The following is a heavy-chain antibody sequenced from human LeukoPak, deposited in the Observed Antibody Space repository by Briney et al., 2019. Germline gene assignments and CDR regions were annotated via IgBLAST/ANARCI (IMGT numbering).Heavy chain of an antibody. V-gene: IGHV4-59*01. CDR2: ISYSGST. Sequence: PSETLSLTCTVSGGSISSDYWSWIRQPPGMGLEWIGYISYSGSTNYNPSLKSRLTISADTSQNQFSLKLSSVTAADTAVYHCARVFQTVTYDDGDYWGQGILVTVSS. CDR3: ARVFQTVTYDDGDY. CDR1: GGSISSDY. D-gene: IGHD4-17*01. J-gene: IGHJ4*02.